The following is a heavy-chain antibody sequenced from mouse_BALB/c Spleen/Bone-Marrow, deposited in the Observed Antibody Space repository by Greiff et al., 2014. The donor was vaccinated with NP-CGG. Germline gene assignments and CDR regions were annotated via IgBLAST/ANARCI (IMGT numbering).Heavy chain of an antibody. V-gene: IGHV14-3*02. CDR1: GFNIKDTY. Sequence: EVKLMESGAELVKPGASVKLSCTASGFNIKDTYMYWVKQRPEQGLEWIGRIDPANGNTKYDPRFQGKATITADTSSNTAYLQLSSLTSEDTAVYYCARYRYHGSSYAMDYWGQGTSVTVSS. CDR3: ARYRYHGSSYAMDY. J-gene: IGHJ4*01. D-gene: IGHD1-1*01. CDR2: IDPANGNT.